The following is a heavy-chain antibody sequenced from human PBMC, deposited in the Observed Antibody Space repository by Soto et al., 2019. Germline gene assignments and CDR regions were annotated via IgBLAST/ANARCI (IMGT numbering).Heavy chain of an antibody. CDR1: GDTFSKYT. D-gene: IGHD1-26*01. Sequence: QVQLVQSGAEVKKPGSSVKVSCKASGDTFSKYTIGWVRQAPGQGPEWMGRIIPILGMKDYAQKFQGRVTISADKSTSTAYMELSSLRSEDTAVYYCATREGATEKDAFDIWGQGTLVTVSS. CDR2: IIPILGMK. V-gene: IGHV1-69*02. J-gene: IGHJ3*02. CDR3: ATREGATEKDAFDI.